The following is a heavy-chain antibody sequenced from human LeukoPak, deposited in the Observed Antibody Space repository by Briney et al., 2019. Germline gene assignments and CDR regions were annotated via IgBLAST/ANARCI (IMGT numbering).Heavy chain of an antibody. J-gene: IGHJ4*02. V-gene: IGHV4-59*08. Sequence: SETLSLTCTVSGGSISSDHWSWIRQSPGKGLEWIGYVFDTGSTNYNPSLKSRITISLDTSKNQFSLQLTSLTAADTAVYYCARARLDGACFFDSWGRGTLVVVSS. CDR2: VFDTGST. D-gene: IGHD5-24*01. CDR3: ARARLDGACFFDS. CDR1: GGSISSDH.